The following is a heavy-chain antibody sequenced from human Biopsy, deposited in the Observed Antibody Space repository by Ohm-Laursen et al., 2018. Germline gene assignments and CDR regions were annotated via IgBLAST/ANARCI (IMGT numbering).Heavy chain of an antibody. CDR1: DYTFYSYG. V-gene: IGHV1-18*04. Sequence: GASVKVSCKASDYTFYSYGITWVRRAPGQGLEWMGWITADEKNSAPKFQGRVTMTTDMSTSTAYMELRGLKSDDTAVYYCARVFGGAYYSHAFDIWGQGTLVIVSS. D-gene: IGHD1-26*01. CDR3: ARVFGGAYYSHAFDI. CDR2: ITADEK. J-gene: IGHJ3*02.